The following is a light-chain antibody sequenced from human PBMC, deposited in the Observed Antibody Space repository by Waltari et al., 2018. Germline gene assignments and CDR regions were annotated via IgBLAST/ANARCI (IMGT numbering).Light chain of an antibody. CDR3: QQYENLIT. J-gene: IGKJ5*01. Sequence: IVMTQSPATLSVSPGERVALSCRASQSVSRNFAWYQQRPGQAPRLLIYDTSTRATGIPARFSGSGSGTEFTLTISSLQSEDSAIYYCQQYENLITFGQGTRLEIK. CDR2: DTS. CDR1: QSVSRN. V-gene: IGKV3D-15*01.